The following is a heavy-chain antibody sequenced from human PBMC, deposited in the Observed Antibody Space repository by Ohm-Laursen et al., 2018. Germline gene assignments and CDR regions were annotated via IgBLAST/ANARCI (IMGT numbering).Heavy chain of an antibody. J-gene: IGHJ5*02. CDR1: GFTFSSYW. Sequence: SLRLSCSASGFTFSSYWMGWVRQAPGKGLEWVANIKQNGGEIRYVDSVKGRFTISRDNAKNSLYLQMNSLRADDTAVYYCARGAYASWGQGTLVTVSS. CDR2: IKQNGGEI. V-gene: IGHV3-7*01. D-gene: IGHD3-16*01. CDR3: ARGAYAS.